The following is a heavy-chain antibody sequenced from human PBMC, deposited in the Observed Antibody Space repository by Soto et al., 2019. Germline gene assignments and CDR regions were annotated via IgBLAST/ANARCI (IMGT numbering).Heavy chain of an antibody. Sequence: PGVPLKIPCKGSGYNFTGFWVGWVRQMPGKGLEWMGIIYPGDSDTRCSPSFQGQVTISADKSISTAYLQWSSLKASDTAMYYCAREPNYYDSSGYYPLSRNDAFDIWGQGTMVTVSS. CDR2: IYPGDSDT. CDR1: GYNFTGFW. J-gene: IGHJ3*02. CDR3: AREPNYYDSSGYYPLSRNDAFDI. V-gene: IGHV5-51*01. D-gene: IGHD3-22*01.